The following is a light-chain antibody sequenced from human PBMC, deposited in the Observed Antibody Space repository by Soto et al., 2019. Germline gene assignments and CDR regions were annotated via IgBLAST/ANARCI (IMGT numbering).Light chain of an antibody. V-gene: IGLV7-46*01. CDR1: TGTVTSGHY. CDR2: DTN. Sequence: QAVVTQEPSLTVSPGGTVTLTCGSSTGTVTSGHYPYWFQQKPGQAPRTLIYDTNNKHSWTPDRLAGSLLGDKAALTLSGAQQEDEADYYCFLSYNDARYVLFGGGTKLTVL. J-gene: IGLJ2*01. CDR3: FLSYNDARYVL.